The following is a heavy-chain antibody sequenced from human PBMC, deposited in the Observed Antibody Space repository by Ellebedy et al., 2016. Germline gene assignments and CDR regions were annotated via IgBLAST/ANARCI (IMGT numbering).Heavy chain of an antibody. J-gene: IGHJ4*02. CDR1: GFTLSNAW. V-gene: IGHV3-15*07. Sequence: GESLKISCAASGFTLSNAWMNWVRQAPGKGLEWVGLFKSKTAGGTTHYAGPVEGRFTISRDDSKSTLYLQMSSLETEDTAVYYCVTEYSGSFDYWGQGALVTVSS. CDR3: VTEYSGSFDY. CDR2: FKSKTAGGTT. D-gene: IGHD6-19*01.